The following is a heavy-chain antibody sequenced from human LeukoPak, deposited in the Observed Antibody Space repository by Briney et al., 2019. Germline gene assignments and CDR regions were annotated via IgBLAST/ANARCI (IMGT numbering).Heavy chain of an antibody. CDR3: ARGHYDSSGYSAGAFDI. V-gene: IGHV4-59*01. CDR1: GGSISSYY. D-gene: IGHD3-22*01. J-gene: IGHJ3*02. CDR2: IYYSGST. Sequence: PSGTLSLTCTVSGGSISSYYWSWIRQPPGKGLEWIGYIYYSGSTNYDPSLKSRVTISVDTSKNQFSLKLSSVTAADTAVYYCARGHYDSSGYSAGAFDIWGQGTMVTVSS.